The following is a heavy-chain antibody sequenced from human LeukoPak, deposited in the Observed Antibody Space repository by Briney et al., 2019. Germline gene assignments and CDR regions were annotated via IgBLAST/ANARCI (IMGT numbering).Heavy chain of an antibody. CDR3: ARKWSSSWSSFDY. CDR2: ITQDGSDK. D-gene: IGHD6-13*01. V-gene: IGHV3-7*05. J-gene: IGHJ4*02. Sequence: PGGSLRLSCAASGFTFSSYWMSWVRQAPGKGLEWVAKITQDGSDKYYVGSVKGRFTVSRDNAQNSLYLQMNSLRAEDTAIYYCARKWSSSWSSFDYWGQGTRVIVSS. CDR1: GFTFSSYW.